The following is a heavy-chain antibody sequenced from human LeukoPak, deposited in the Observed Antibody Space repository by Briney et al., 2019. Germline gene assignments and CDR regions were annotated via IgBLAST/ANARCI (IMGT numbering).Heavy chain of an antibody. V-gene: IGHV3-30*04. J-gene: IGHJ5*02. CDR2: ISYDRSNK. D-gene: IGHD1-20*01. Sequence: GGSLRLSCAASGFTFSNYAIHWVRQAPGKGLEWVAVISYAGSIISYDRSNKYYADSVKGRFTISRDNAKNSLYLQMNSLRVEDTAIYYCAGGDYNWNGFDPWGQGTLVTVSS. CDR1: GFTFSNYA. CDR3: AGGDYNWNGFDP.